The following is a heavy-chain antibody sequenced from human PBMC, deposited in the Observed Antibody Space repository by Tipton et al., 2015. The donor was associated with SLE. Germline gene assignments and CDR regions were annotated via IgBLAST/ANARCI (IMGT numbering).Heavy chain of an antibody. CDR3: VSPFDLGY. CDR2: INSDGSSP. J-gene: IGHJ4*02. Sequence: SLRLSCEPSGFTFSSSWMHWVRQAPGKGLVWVSRINSDGSSPTYADSVKGRFTISRDNAKNTLYLQMNSLRAEDTAVYYCVSPFDLGYWGQGTLVTVSS. D-gene: IGHD3-3*02. V-gene: IGHV3-74*01. CDR1: GFTFSSSW.